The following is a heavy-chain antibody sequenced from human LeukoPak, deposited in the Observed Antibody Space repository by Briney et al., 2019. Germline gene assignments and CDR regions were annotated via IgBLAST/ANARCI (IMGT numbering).Heavy chain of an antibody. D-gene: IGHD6-13*01. Sequence: GGSLRLSCAASGFTVSSNYMSWVRQAPGKGLEWVSVIYSGGSTYYADSVKGRFTISRDNSKNTLYPQMNSLRAEDTAVYYCARDSPPGSSSWYGMDVWGQGTTVTVSS. CDR2: IYSGGST. J-gene: IGHJ6*02. CDR1: GFTVSSNY. V-gene: IGHV3-66*01. CDR3: ARDSPPGSSSWYGMDV.